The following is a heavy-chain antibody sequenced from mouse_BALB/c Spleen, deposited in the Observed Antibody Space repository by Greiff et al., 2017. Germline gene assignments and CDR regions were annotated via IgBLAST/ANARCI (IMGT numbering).Heavy chain of an antibody. CDR2: IYPGNVNT. V-gene: IGHV1S56*01. CDR1: GYTFTSYY. J-gene: IGHJ3*01. Sequence: VQLQQSGPELVKPGASVRISCKASGYTFTSYYIHWVKQRPGQGLEWIGWIYPGNVNTKYNEKFKGKATLTADKSSSTAYMQLSSLTSEDSAVYFCAREGVYYDYDKWFAYWGQGTLVTVSA. D-gene: IGHD2-4*01. CDR3: AREGVYYDYDKWFAY.